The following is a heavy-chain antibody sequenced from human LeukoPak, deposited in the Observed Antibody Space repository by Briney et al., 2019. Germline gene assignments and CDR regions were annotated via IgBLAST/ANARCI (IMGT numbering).Heavy chain of an antibody. V-gene: IGHV3-30*02. CDR3: ARDGRPNCSSKNLYPLSS. CDR1: GFNFSTFG. D-gene: IGHD3-16*01. J-gene: IGHJ4*02. Sequence: GGSLRLCCVATGFNFSTFGIHWGRQAPAKGLEWVTFIGSDGNHKYCGDSVKGRFTVSRDNYKNMVYLQLNSLKSDDVATYYCARDGRPNCSSKNLYPLSSWGQGTKVTVSS. CDR2: IGSDGNHK.